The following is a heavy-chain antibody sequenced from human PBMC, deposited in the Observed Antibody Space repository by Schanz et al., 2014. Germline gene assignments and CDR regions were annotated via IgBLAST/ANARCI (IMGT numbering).Heavy chain of an antibody. CDR3: AGTYGSSTSSYTGYYYMDV. CDR1: GYTFTSYS. CDR2: INLSGGST. V-gene: IGHV1-46*01. J-gene: IGHJ6*03. Sequence: QVQLVQSGAEVKKPGASVKASCKSSGYTFTSYSMHWVRQAPGQGLEWMGIINLSGGSTSNAQKFQGRLTMTRDTSASTAYMELTSMRSEDTAVYSCAGTYGSSTSSYTGYYYMDVWGKGTTVTVSS. D-gene: IGHD2-2*02.